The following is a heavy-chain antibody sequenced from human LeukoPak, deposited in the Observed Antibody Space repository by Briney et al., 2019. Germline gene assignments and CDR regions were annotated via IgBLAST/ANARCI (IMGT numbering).Heavy chain of an antibody. CDR3: ARQVGILTGPIDY. V-gene: IGHV5-51*01. CDR2: IYPGDSDT. J-gene: IGHJ4*02. Sequence: GESLKISWKGSGYSFSTYWVAWVRQMPGRGLEWMGIIYPGDSDTRYSPSFQGQVTISADKSISTAYLQWSSLKASDTAIYYCARQVGILTGPIDYWGQGTLVTVSS. CDR1: GYSFSTYW. D-gene: IGHD3-9*01.